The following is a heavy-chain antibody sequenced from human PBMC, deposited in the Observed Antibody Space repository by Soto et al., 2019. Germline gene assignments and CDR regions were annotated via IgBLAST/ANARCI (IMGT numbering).Heavy chain of an antibody. CDR2: INHRGSI. CDR3: ARGSRMRIPAASGRDYYSHGRDV. V-gene: IGHV4-34*01. Sequence: QVQLQQWGAGLLKPSETLSLNCAVYGGSFSGYYWSWIRQPPGKGLEWIGEINHRGSINYNPSLKTRVTTPVATAKHQFSLKLNSVTAADTAVFYCARGSRMRIPAASGRDYYSHGRDVWGQGTAVTVSS. D-gene: IGHD2-15*01. CDR1: GGSFSGYY. J-gene: IGHJ6*02.